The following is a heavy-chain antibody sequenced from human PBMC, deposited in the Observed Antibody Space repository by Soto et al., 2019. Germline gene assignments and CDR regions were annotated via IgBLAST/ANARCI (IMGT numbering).Heavy chain of an antibody. J-gene: IGHJ3*02. CDR1: GYTFTHNY. Sequence: ASVKVSCKTSGYTFTHNYLHWVRQAPGQGLEWMGIINPSGGSTTYAQKFQGRVTMTRDTPTSIVYMELTSLRSEDTAVYYCARAAIYPSAFDIWGQGTLVTVSS. D-gene: IGHD3-3*02. CDR3: ARAAIYPSAFDI. CDR2: INPSGGST. V-gene: IGHV1-46*01.